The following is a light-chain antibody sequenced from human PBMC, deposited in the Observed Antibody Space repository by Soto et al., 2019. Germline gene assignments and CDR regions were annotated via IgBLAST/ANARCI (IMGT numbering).Light chain of an antibody. Sequence: DIQMTQSPSSLSASVGDRVTITCQASQNINNYLNWYQQKPGRAPKLLIYDASNLEAGVPSRFSGSGSGTEFTLTISSLQPDDFATYYCQQHQSYWSFGQGTKVDIK. V-gene: IGKV1-33*01. J-gene: IGKJ1*01. CDR2: DAS. CDR1: QNINNY. CDR3: QQHQSYWS.